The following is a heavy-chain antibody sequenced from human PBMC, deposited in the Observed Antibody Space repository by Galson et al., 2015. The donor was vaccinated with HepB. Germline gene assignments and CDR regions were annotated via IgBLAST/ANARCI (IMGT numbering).Heavy chain of an antibody. J-gene: IGHJ4*02. CDR2: IYTGGKT. CDR1: GFTVTSYY. Sequence: SLRLSCAASGFTVTSYYMNWVRQAPGKGLEWVSVIYTGGKTYHADSVKGRSTISRDNAKNSLYLQMNSLRAEDTAVYYCAASGSVTKPFDYWGQGTLVTVSS. V-gene: IGHV3-66*01. CDR3: AASGSVTKPFDY. D-gene: IGHD4-17*01.